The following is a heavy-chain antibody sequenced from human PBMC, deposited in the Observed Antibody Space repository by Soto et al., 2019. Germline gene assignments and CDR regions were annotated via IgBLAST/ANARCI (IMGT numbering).Heavy chain of an antibody. CDR3: ARWGREYQLLMTPWFDP. J-gene: IGHJ5*02. CDR2: IYYSGST. V-gene: IGHV4-31*03. Sequence: SETLSLTCTVSGGSISSGAYYWSWIRQHPGKGLEWIGYIYYSGSTYYNPSLKSRVTISVDTSKNQFSLKLSSVTAADTAVYYCARWGREYQLLMTPWFDPWGQGTLVTVSS. CDR1: GGSISSGAYY. D-gene: IGHD2-2*01.